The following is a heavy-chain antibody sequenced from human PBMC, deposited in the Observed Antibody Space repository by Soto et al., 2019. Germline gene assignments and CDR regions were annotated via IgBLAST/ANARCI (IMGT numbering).Heavy chain of an antibody. CDR1: GGSFSGYY. CDR2: INHSGST. D-gene: IGHD3-3*01. V-gene: IGHV4-34*01. J-gene: IGHJ6*02. Sequence: SETLSLTCAVYGGSFSGYYWSWIRQPPGKGLEGIGEINHSGSTSYNPSLTSRLTISVDTSKNQLSLKLSGVTAADTAVYYCASGVFGVVWYYYYGMDVWGQATTVSVS. CDR3: ASGVFGVVWYYYYGMDV.